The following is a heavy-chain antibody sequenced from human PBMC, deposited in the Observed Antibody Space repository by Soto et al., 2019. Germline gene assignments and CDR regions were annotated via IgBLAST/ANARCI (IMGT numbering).Heavy chain of an antibody. Sequence: QVQLQESGPGLVEPSQTLSLTCSVSGASISSRGYYWSWIRQHPGKGLEWIAYIYYSGSTCYNPSLQSRVTISVDTSKNQFSLKLSSVTAADTAVYYCATRGGGEGWFDPWGQGTLVTVSS. CDR1: GASISSRGYY. CDR3: ATRGGGEGWFDP. V-gene: IGHV4-31*03. J-gene: IGHJ5*02. CDR2: IYYSGST. D-gene: IGHD3-16*01.